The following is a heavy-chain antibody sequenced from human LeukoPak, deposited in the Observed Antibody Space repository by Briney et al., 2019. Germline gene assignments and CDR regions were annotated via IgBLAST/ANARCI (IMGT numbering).Heavy chain of an antibody. Sequence: KSSETLSLTCTVSGGSINTKTHSWACIRQTPGKGLEWIGSVFYNGNTYYNPSLKSRVTISVDTSKNQFSLRLTSVTAADTAVYYCAKHGEDSSGYYADFFDHCGQGTLVTVSS. D-gene: IGHD3-22*01. J-gene: IGHJ4*02. CDR1: GGSINTKTHS. V-gene: IGHV4-39*01. CDR2: VFYNGNT. CDR3: AKHGEDSSGYYADFFDH.